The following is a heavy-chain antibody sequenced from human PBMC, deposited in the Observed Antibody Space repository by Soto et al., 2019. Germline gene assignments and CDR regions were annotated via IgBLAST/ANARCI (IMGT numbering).Heavy chain of an antibody. CDR1: GYTFTNYG. CDR3: AREGRIVGAVNTYYYYGMDV. CDR2: ISTNKGNT. Sequence: QVQLVQSGAEVKKPGASVKVSCKASGYTFTNYGLSWVRQAPGQGLEWMGWISTNKGNTNYAQKFQARVTMTTDTATSTAYMELRSLRSDDTAVYYCAREGRIVGAVNTYYYYGMDVWGRGTTVTVS. D-gene: IGHD2-15*01. V-gene: IGHV1-18*01. J-gene: IGHJ6*02.